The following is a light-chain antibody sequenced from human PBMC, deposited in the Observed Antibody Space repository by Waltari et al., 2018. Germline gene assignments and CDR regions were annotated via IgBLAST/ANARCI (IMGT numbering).Light chain of an antibody. CDR3: CSYVDTYTYV. CDR1: SRAVGGSHF. CDR2: DVS. J-gene: IGLJ1*01. V-gene: IGLV2-11*01. Sequence: QSALTQPRSVSGPPGQSVTISCTWTSRAVGGSHFLSWFQQLPGSAPKLLIYDVSERPPGVPDRFSGSKSANTASLTISGLQAEDEADYYCCSYVDTYTYVFGPGTRVIVL.